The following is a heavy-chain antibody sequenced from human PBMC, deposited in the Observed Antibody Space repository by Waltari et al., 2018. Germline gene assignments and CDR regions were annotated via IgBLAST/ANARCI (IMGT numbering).Heavy chain of an antibody. D-gene: IGHD6-13*01. Sequence: QVQLVESGGGVVQPGRSLRLSCAASGFTLRSYGMHWVRQAPGTGLEWVAVIWYDGSNKYYADSVKGRFTISRDNSKNTLYLQMNSLRAEDTAVYYCARFGSNLMFDYWGQGTLVTVSS. CDR1: GFTLRSYG. V-gene: IGHV3-33*01. J-gene: IGHJ4*02. CDR2: IWYDGSNK. CDR3: ARFGSNLMFDY.